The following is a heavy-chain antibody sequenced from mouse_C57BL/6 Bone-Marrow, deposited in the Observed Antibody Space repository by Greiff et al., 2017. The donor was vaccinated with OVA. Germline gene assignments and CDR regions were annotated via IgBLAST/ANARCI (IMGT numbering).Heavy chain of an antibody. D-gene: IGHD2-1*01. Sequence: VQLQQSGAELARPGASVKLSCKASGYTFTSSGICWVKQRTGQGLAWIGEIYPRSGNTYYNVKFKGKGTLTAAKSSSTADMELRSLTSEDSAVYFGASLYGKRVDYRGQGTTLTVSS. CDR3: ASLYGKRVDY. V-gene: IGHV1-81*01. CDR1: GYTFTSSG. J-gene: IGHJ2*01. CDR2: IYPRSGNT.